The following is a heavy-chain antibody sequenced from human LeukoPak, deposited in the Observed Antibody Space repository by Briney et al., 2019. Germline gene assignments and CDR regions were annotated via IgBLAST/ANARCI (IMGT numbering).Heavy chain of an antibody. V-gene: IGHV1-2*02. Sequence: GASVKVSCKSSGFTFIGYYIHWVRQAPGQGLEWMGWIIPNSGDTKYAQKFQGRVTMTRNTSISTAYMELSSLRSEDTAVYYCARVFRDIFAYYYYYMDVWGKGTTVTISS. J-gene: IGHJ6*03. D-gene: IGHD2-15*01. CDR1: GFTFIGYY. CDR2: IIPNSGDT. CDR3: ARVFRDIFAYYYYYMDV.